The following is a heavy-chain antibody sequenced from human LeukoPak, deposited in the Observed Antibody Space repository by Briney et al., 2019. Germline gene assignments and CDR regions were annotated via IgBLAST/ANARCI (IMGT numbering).Heavy chain of an antibody. J-gene: IGHJ4*02. CDR2: IKQDASQE. CDR1: GFTFSSYW. D-gene: IGHD3-3*01. V-gene: IGHV3-7*01. CDR3: ARGVVYPTWSGPHWSDY. Sequence: GGSLRLSCAASGFTFSSYWMSWVRQAPGKGPEWVAHIKQDASQEDHVDSVKGRFTISRDNAKNSLYLQRNSLRAEDTAVYYCARGVVYPTWSGPHWSDYWGQGTLVTVSS.